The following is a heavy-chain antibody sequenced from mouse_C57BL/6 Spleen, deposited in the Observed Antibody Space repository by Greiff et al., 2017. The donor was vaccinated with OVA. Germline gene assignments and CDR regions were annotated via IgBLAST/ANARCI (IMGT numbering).Heavy chain of an antibody. CDR3: ARGNDYDGYYAMDY. D-gene: IGHD2-4*01. CDR2: IYPGDGDT. V-gene: IGHV1-82*01. CDR1: GYAFSSSW. Sequence: VQGVESGPELVKPGASVKISCKASGYAFSSSWMNWVKQRPGKGLEWIGRIYPGDGDTNYNGTFKGKATLTADKSASTAYMQLSILTSEDSAVYFCARGNDYDGYYAMDYWGQGTSVTVSS. J-gene: IGHJ4*01.